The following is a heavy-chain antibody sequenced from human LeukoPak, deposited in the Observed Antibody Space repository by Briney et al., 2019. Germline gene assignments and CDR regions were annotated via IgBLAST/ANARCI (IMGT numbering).Heavy chain of an antibody. CDR1: GFTFSNYS. CDR3: ATTTLFDH. V-gene: IGHV3-48*01. J-gene: IGHJ4*02. CDR2: VSSRSTTI. D-gene: IGHD4-17*01. Sequence: PGGSLRLSCVASGFTFSNYSMNWVRQAPGRGLEWISYVSSRSTTIYYADSVRGRFTISRHNAKNSLFLQMNSLRVEDTAVYHCATTTLFDHWGQGALVTVSS.